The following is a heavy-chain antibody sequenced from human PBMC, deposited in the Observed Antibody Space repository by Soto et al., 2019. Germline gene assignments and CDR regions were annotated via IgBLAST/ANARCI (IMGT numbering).Heavy chain of an antibody. CDR2: INPSGGST. V-gene: IGHV1-46*01. J-gene: IGHJ4*02. D-gene: IGHD3-10*01. CDR1: GYTFTSYY. Sequence: ASVKVSCKASGYTFTSYYMHWVRQAPEQGLEWMGIINPSGGSTSYAQKFQGRVTMTRDTSTSTVYMELSSLRSEDTAVYYCARDRGNYYGSGSYFDYWGQGTLVTVSS. CDR3: ARDRGNYYGSGSYFDY.